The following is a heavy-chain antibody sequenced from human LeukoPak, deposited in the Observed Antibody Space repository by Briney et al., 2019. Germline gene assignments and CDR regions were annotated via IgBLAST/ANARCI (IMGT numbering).Heavy chain of an antibody. CDR2: ISASDGTT. V-gene: IGHV1-18*01. CDR3: ARCGAAVTTHFSH. D-gene: IGHD4-17*01. Sequence: GASVQVSCKASGYSFSIYGITWARQAPGQGLEYLGWISASDGTTNYAQKVQDRVTMTTDTSTSTAYLELRSPRSEDTAVYYCARCGAAVTTHFSHWGQGTLVTVSS. J-gene: IGHJ4*02. CDR1: GYSFSIYG.